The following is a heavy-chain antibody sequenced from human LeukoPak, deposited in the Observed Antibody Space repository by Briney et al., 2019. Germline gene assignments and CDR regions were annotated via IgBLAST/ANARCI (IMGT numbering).Heavy chain of an antibody. CDR1: GLTLGGHD. D-gene: IGHD5-18*01. CDR2: VSAGHHA. J-gene: IGHJ4*02. CDR3: VREARGYHYTYFDY. V-gene: IGHV3-13*01. Sequence: PGGSLRLSCTASGLTLGGHDMHWVRQTTGDGLEWVAAVSAGHHAFYAGSVRGRFTVSREDAKNSLFLQMNSLRAGDTAIYYCVREARGYHYTYFDYWGQGSLVTVPS.